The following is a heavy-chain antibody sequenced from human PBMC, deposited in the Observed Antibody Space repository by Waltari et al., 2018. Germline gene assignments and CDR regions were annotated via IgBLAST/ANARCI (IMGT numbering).Heavy chain of an antibody. CDR3: ARDYGDYSYYFDY. CDR1: GGTFSSYT. V-gene: IGHV1-69*08. J-gene: IGHJ4*02. CDR2: IIPILGIA. D-gene: IGHD4-17*01. Sequence: QVQLVQSGAEVKKPGSSVKVSCKASGGTFSSYTISWVRQAPGQGLEWMGRIIPILGIANYAQKFQGRVTITADKSMSTAYMELSSLRSEDTAVYYCARDYGDYSYYFDYWGQGTLVTVSS.